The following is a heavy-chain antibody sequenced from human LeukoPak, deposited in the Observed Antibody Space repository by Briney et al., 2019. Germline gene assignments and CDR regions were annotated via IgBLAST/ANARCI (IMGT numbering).Heavy chain of an antibody. Sequence: QTGGSLRLSCAASDLPVSINYMTWVRQAPGKGLEWVSVIYSGGTTFYADSVKGRFTISRDNSKNTLYLQMTSLRAEDTAVYYCARGGDAFDIWGQGAMVSVSS. CDR2: IYSGGTT. J-gene: IGHJ3*02. CDR1: DLPVSINY. V-gene: IGHV3-53*01. CDR3: ARGGDAFDI. D-gene: IGHD2-15*01.